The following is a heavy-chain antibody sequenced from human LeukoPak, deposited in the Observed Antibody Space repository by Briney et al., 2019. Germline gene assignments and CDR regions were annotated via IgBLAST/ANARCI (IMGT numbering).Heavy chain of an antibody. CDR1: GFTFSSYG. CDR3: ARAGYDFWSGYSPDAFDI. D-gene: IGHD3-3*01. V-gene: IGHV3-30*03. CDR2: ISYDGSNK. Sequence: GGSLRLSCAASGFTFSSYGMHWVRQAPGKGLEWVAVISYDGSNKYYADSVKGRFTISRDNSKNTLYLQMNSLRAEDTAVYYCARAGYDFWSGYSPDAFDIWGQGKMVTVSS. J-gene: IGHJ3*02.